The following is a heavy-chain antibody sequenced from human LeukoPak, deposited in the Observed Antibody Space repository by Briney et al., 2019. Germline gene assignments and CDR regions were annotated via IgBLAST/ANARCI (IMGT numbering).Heavy chain of an antibody. Sequence: NSSETLSLTCAVYGGSFSGYYWSWIRQPPGQGLEWIGEINQSGSTNYNPSLERRVTMSVDTSKNQFSLQLNSVTPEDTAVYYCVRASHTYGSCDYWGQGTLVTVSS. D-gene: IGHD5-18*01. J-gene: IGHJ4*02. CDR1: GGSFSGYY. CDR3: VRASHTYGSCDY. V-gene: IGHV4-34*01. CDR2: INQSGST.